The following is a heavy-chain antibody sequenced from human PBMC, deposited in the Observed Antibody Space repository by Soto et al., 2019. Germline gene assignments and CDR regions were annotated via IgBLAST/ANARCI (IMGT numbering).Heavy chain of an antibody. CDR3: ARGLILWFGELSRRGGYYYYMDV. CDR1: GGSFSGYQ. J-gene: IGHJ6*03. CDR2: INDSGNI. V-gene: IGHV4-34*01. D-gene: IGHD3-10*01. Sequence: QVQLQQWGAGLLKPSETLSLTCAVYGGSFSGYQWSWIRQTPGKGLVGIGEINDSGNINYNPSLKSRVTILVDTAKKQISLKLSSVTAADTAVYYCARGLILWFGELSRRGGYYYYMDVWGKGTTVTVSS.